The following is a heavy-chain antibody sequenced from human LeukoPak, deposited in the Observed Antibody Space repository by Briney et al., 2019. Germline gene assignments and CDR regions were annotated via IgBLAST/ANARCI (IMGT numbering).Heavy chain of an antibody. CDR2: ISGSGGST. CDR3: AKVSLIAAAGTKDNWFDP. Sequence: GGSLRLSCAASGFTFSSYAMSWVRQAPGKGLEWVSAISGSGGSTYYADSVKGRFIISRDNSKNTLYLQMNSLRAEDTAVYYCAKVSLIAAAGTKDNWFDPWGQGTLVTVSS. V-gene: IGHV3-23*01. D-gene: IGHD6-13*01. CDR1: GFTFSSYA. J-gene: IGHJ5*02.